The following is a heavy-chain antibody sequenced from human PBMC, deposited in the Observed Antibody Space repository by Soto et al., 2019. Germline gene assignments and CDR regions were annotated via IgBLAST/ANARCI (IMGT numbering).Heavy chain of an antibody. D-gene: IGHD6-13*01. J-gene: IGHJ5*02. V-gene: IGHV3-30-3*01. CDR1: GFTFSSYA. CDR2: ISYDGSNK. Sequence: LRLSCAASGFTFSSYAMHWVRQAPGKGLEWVAVISYDGSNKYYADSVKGRFTISRDNSKNTLYLQMNRLRAEDTAVYYCAREKAPYRSSWCLFDPWGQGTLVTVS. CDR3: AREKAPYRSSWCLFDP.